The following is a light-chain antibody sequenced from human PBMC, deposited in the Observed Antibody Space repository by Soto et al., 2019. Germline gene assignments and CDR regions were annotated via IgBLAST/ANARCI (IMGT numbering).Light chain of an antibody. CDR1: SSDVGGYNF. CDR2: EVS. CDR3: SSYAGSNIGV. J-gene: IGLJ2*01. V-gene: IGLV2-8*01. Sequence: QSALTQPPAASGSPGQSVTISCTGTSSDVGGYNFVSWYQQHPGKAPKLMIYEVSERPSGVPDRFSGSKSGNTASLTVSGLQDEDEADYYCSSYAGSNIGVFGGGTKLTVL.